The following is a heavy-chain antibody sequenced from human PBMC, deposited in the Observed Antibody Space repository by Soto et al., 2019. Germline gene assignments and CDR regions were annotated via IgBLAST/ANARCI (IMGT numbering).Heavy chain of an antibody. D-gene: IGHD3-22*01. V-gene: IGHV4-30-4*01. CDR2: IFYSGGT. CDR3: ARDIVDSGFDEVCQYYGMDV. CDR1: GGSISNGDHY. Sequence: PSETLSLTCRVSGGSISNGDHYWSWIRQPPGKGLEWIGCIFYSGGTSYNPSLKSRITISVDTSKNQFSLNLTSLTAADTAVYLCARDIVDSGFDEVCQYYGMDVWGQGTTVTVSS. J-gene: IGHJ6*02.